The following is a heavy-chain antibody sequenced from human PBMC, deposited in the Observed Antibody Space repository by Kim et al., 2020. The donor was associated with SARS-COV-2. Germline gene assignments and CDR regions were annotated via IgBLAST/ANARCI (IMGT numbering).Heavy chain of an antibody. J-gene: IGHJ4*02. V-gene: IGHV3-9*01. CDR3: AKGRFFDY. CDR2: GSR. Sequence: GSRGYADSVKGRFTISRDNAKNYLYLQMNSLRAEDTALYYCAKGRFFDYWGQGTLVTVSS.